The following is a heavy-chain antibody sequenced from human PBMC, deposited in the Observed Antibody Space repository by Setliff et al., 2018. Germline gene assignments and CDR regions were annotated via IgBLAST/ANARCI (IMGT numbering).Heavy chain of an antibody. CDR1: GGSISSYS. CDR3: ARSLSSGSYWNSRPFYSDY. Sequence: PSETLSLTCNVSGGSISSYSWSWIRQSPGRGLEWIGEINDRGSTHYNPSLKSRVNISVDTSKNQFSLELTSVTAADTAVYYCARSLSSGSYWNSRPFYSDYWGQGTLVTVSS. V-gene: IGHV4-34*01. CDR2: INDRGST. J-gene: IGHJ4*02. D-gene: IGHD3-10*01.